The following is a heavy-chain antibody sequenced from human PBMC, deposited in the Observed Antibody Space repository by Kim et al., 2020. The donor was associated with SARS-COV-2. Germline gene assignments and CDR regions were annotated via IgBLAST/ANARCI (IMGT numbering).Heavy chain of an antibody. CDR2: VYYTGST. CDR1: AGSISTYY. Sequence: SETLSLTCTVSAGSISTYYWSWIRQPPGKGLEWIGFVYYTGSTNYNPSLKSRVTMSVDTSKNQFSLKLSSVTTADTALYYCARDWGTTAPWYFDLWGRGTLVSVSS. J-gene: IGHJ2*01. CDR3: ARDWGTTAPWYFDL. V-gene: IGHV4-59*01. D-gene: IGHD3-16*01.